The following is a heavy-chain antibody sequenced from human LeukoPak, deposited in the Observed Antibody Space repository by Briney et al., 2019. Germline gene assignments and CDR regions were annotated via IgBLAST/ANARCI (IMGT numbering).Heavy chain of an antibody. Sequence: GGSLKLSCAASGFNFNTYGIHWVRQAPGKGLEWVSYISSSGSTIYYADSVKGRFTISRDNAKNSLYLQMNSLRAEDTAVYYCAELGITMIGGVWGKGTTVTISS. CDR1: GFNFNTYG. CDR3: AELGITMIGGV. D-gene: IGHD3-10*02. J-gene: IGHJ6*04. CDR2: ISSSGSTI. V-gene: IGHV3-48*04.